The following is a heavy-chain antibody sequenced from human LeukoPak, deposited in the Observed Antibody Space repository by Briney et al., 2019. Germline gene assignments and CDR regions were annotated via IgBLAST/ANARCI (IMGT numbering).Heavy chain of an antibody. D-gene: IGHD5-12*01. Sequence: ASVKVSCKTSGYRFSGYYMHWVRQAPGQGLEWMGWINPNSGATNYAQNFQGWVTMTRDMSVSTGYMELRRLTSDDTAVYYCARGLINGHDFDYWGQGTLVTVSS. CDR2: INPNSGAT. CDR3: ARGLINGHDFDY. CDR1: GYRFSGYY. J-gene: IGHJ4*02. V-gene: IGHV1-2*04.